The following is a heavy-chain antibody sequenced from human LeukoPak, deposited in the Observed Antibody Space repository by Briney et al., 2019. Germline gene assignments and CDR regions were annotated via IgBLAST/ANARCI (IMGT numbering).Heavy chain of an antibody. CDR1: GGSFSGYY. J-gene: IGHJ4*02. CDR2: IYYSGST. V-gene: IGHV4-59*01. Sequence: SETLSLTCAVYGGSFSGYYWSWIRQPPGKGLEWIGYIYYSGSTNYNPSLKSRVTISVDTSKNQFSLKLSSVTAADTAVYHCAREAMYSYGNNFDYWGQGTLVTISS. CDR3: AREAMYSYGNNFDY. D-gene: IGHD5-18*01.